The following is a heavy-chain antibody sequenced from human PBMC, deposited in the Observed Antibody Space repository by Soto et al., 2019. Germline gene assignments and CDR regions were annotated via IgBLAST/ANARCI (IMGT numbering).Heavy chain of an antibody. D-gene: IGHD1-26*01. Sequence: QVQLVESGGGVVQPGRSLRLSCAASGFTFSSYGMHWVRQAPGKGLEWVAVISYDGSNKYYADSVKGRFTISRDNSKXXXXXXXXXXXXXXTXVXXCXRSPYSVSYLAYFDYWGQGTLVTVSS. CDR1: GFTFSSYG. V-gene: IGHV3-30*03. J-gene: IGHJ4*02. CDR3: XRSPYSVSYLAYFDY. CDR2: ISYDGSNK.